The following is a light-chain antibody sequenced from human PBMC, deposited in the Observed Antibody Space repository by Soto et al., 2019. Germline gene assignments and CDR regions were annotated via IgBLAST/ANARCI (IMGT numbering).Light chain of an antibody. CDR2: LNSDGSH. CDR3: QTWGTGIWV. J-gene: IGLJ3*02. CDR1: SGHSRYA. Sequence: QPVLTQSPSASASLGASVKLTCTLSSGHSRYAIAWHQQQPGKGPRYLMKLNSDGSHSKGDGIPDRFSGSSSGAERYLTISSLQSEDEADYYCQTWGTGIWVFGGGTKLTVL. V-gene: IGLV4-69*01.